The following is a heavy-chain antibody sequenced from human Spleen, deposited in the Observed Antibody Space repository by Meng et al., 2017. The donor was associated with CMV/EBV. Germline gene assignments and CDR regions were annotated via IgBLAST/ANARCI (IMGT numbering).Heavy chain of an antibody. J-gene: IGHJ4*02. CDR3: ARIGGESWNDY. CDR1: GITVSSYA. CDR2: ISYDGSTQ. D-gene: IGHD2-21*01. V-gene: IGHV3-30-3*01. Sequence: GESLKISCAATGITVSSYAMHWVRQPPGKGLEWLAVISYDGSTQYYTDSVKGRFTISRDNSKNMLYLQMNSLRAEDTSVYYCARIGGESWNDYWGQGTLVTVSS.